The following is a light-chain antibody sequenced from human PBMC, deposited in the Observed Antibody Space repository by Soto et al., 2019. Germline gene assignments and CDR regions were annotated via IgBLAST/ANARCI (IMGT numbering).Light chain of an antibody. Sequence: QSALTQPPSVSGAPGQRVTISCTGTSSNIGAGYDVNWYQHLPGAAPKLLIYTNGNRPSGVPDRFSGSKSGTSASLAITGLQAEDEADYYCQSYDSSLVGVFGTGTKLTVL. CDR1: SSNIGAGYD. CDR3: QSYDSSLVGV. V-gene: IGLV1-40*01. CDR2: TNG. J-gene: IGLJ1*01.